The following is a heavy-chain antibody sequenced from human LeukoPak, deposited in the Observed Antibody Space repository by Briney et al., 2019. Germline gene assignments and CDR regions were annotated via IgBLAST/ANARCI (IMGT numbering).Heavy chain of an antibody. CDR3: AKVPHYDFWSGYLYYFDY. V-gene: IGHV3-23*01. Sequence: PGGSLRLSCAASGFTFSTYAVSWVRQASGKGLEWVSGISGSGGSTYYADSVKGRFTISRDNSKNTLYLQMNSLRAEDTAVYYCAKVPHYDFWSGYLYYFDYWGQGTLVTVSS. CDR1: GFTFSTYA. CDR2: ISGSGGST. D-gene: IGHD3-3*01. J-gene: IGHJ4*02.